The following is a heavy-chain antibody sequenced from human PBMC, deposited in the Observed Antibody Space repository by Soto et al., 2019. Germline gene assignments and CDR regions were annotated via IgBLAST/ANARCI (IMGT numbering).Heavy chain of an antibody. CDR3: AKLYWNPRYFDY. CDR2: ITDSGGRT. D-gene: IGHD1-1*01. J-gene: IGHJ4*02. CDR1: GFTFTNVA. V-gene: IGHV3-23*01. Sequence: AGGSLRLSCVASGFTFTNVAMTWVRQAPGKGLEWVSTITDSGGRTDYADSVKGRFTISRDNSKSTLYLQMNNLRADDTAVYYCAKLYWNPRYFDYWGQGARVTVSS.